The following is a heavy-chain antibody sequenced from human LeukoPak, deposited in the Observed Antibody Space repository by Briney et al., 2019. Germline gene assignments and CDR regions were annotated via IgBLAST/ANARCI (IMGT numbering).Heavy chain of an antibody. V-gene: IGHV4-30-2*01. CDR3: ARVPRRRYSSSWYNY. J-gene: IGHJ4*02. CDR1: GGSISSGGYY. Sequence: KPSETLSLTCTVSGGSISSGGYYWSWIRQPPGKGLEWIGYIYHSGSTYYNPSLKSRVTISVDRSKNQFSLKLSSVTAADTAVYYCARVPRRRYSSSWYNYWGQGTLVTVSS. D-gene: IGHD6-13*01. CDR2: IYHSGST.